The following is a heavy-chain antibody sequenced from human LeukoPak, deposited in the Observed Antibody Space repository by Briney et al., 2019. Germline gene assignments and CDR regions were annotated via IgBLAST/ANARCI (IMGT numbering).Heavy chain of an antibody. CDR2: IYSGGDT. CDR1: GFTVSSNY. Sequence: GALRLSCAASGFTVSSNYMGWVRQAPGKGLEWVSVIYSGGDTYYADSVKGRFTISRDNSKNMIYLEMSSLKAEDTAVYYCTSRALLWFGESWDYWGQGTLVTVSS. V-gene: IGHV3-66*01. CDR3: TSRALLWFGESWDY. D-gene: IGHD3-10*01. J-gene: IGHJ4*02.